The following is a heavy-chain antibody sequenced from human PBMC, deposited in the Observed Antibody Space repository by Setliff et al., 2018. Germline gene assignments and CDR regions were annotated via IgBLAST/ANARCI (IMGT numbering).Heavy chain of an antibody. CDR2: ISYSGGT. Sequence: PSETLSLTCTVSGDSMTTFFWSWIRQLPGKRLEWIGYISYSGGTNYNPSLKSRVTISMDTSKSQFSLELTSVTAADTAVYYCARRGDINGYYYHEDAFDIWGQGTMVTVSS. CDR3: ARRGDINGYYYHEDAFDI. CDR1: GDSMTTFF. V-gene: IGHV4-59*12. D-gene: IGHD3-22*01. J-gene: IGHJ3*02.